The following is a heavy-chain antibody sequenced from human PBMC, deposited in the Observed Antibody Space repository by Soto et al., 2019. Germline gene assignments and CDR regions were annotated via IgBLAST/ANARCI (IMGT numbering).Heavy chain of an antibody. V-gene: IGHV3-9*01. J-gene: IGHJ6*03. CDR3: AKDKAAAGTYYYYYSMDV. CDR1: GFTFDDYA. D-gene: IGHD6-13*01. CDR2: ISWNSGSI. Sequence: PGGSLRLSCAASGFTFDDYAMHWVRQAPGKGLEWVSGISWNSGSIGYADSVKGRFTISRDNAKNSLYLQMNSLRAEDTALYYCAKDKAAAGTYYYYYSMDVWGKGTTVTVSS.